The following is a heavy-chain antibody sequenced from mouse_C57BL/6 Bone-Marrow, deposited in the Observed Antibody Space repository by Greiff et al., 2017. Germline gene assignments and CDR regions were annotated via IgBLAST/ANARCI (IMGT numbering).Heavy chain of an antibody. J-gene: IGHJ3*01. V-gene: IGHV1-59*01. Sequence: QVQLQQPGAELVRPGTSVKLSCKASGYTFTSYWMHWVKQRPGQGLEWIGVIDPSDSYTNYNQKLQGKATLTVYTYSSPAYMQLSRLTSEDSAVYYCARSATWDRFAYWGQGTLVTVSA. CDR2: IDPSDSYT. CDR1: GYTFTSYW. D-gene: IGHD4-1*01. CDR3: ARSATWDRFAY.